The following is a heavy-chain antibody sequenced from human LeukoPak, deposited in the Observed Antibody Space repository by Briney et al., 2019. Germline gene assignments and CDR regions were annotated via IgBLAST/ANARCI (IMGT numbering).Heavy chain of an antibody. D-gene: IGHD1-26*01. CDR1: GGSISSYY. CDR2: IYYTGST. Sequence: SETLSLTCTVSGGSISSYYWSWIRQPPGKGLEWIGCIYYTGSTNYNPSLKSRVTISVDTSKNQLSLKLRSVTAADTAVYYCARQDSGTYLNPLDIWGQGTVVTVSS. CDR3: ARQDSGTYLNPLDI. J-gene: IGHJ3*02. V-gene: IGHV4-59*08.